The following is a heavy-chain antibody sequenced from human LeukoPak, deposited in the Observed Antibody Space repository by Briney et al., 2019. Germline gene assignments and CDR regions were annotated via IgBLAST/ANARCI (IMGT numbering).Heavy chain of an antibody. V-gene: IGHV4-59*11. CDR1: GASISSHY. D-gene: IGHD1-14*01. CDR3: SRAGTGLNIPGAY. Sequence: TSETLSLTCSVSGASISSHYWSWIRQPPGKGLERIGYIHYSGSTNCNPSLKSRVTISLDTSKNQFSLKLTSVTAADTAVYYCSRAGTGLNIPGAYWGQGTLVTVSS. CDR2: IHYSGST. J-gene: IGHJ4*02.